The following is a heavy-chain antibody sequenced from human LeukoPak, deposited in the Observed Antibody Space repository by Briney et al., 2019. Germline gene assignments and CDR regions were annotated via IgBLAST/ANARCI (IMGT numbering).Heavy chain of an antibody. D-gene: IGHD6-13*01. CDR3: ARVAGSPNWFDP. Sequence: SVKVSCKASGGTFSSYAISWVRQAPGQGLEWMGGIIPIFGTANYAQKFQGRVTITTDESTSTAYMELSSLRSEDTAVYYCARVAGSPNWFDPWGQGTLVTVSS. V-gene: IGHV1-69*05. J-gene: IGHJ5*02. CDR2: IIPIFGTA. CDR1: GGTFSSYA.